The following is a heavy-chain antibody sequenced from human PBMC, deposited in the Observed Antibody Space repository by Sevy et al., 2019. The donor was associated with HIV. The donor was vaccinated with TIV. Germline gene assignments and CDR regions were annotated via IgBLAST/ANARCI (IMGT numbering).Heavy chain of an antibody. V-gene: IGHV3-7*01. D-gene: IGHD6-13*01. CDR3: ATEGSNWDTYYYYYGMDV. CDR1: AFTFNSYW. Sequence: GGSLRLSCAASAFTFNSYWMSWVRQAPGKGLEWVANINQDGSEKYYVDSVKGRFTISRDNAKNSLYLQMNSLRVDDTALYYCATEGSNWDTYYYYYGMDVWGQGTTVTVSS. CDR2: INQDGSEK. J-gene: IGHJ6*02.